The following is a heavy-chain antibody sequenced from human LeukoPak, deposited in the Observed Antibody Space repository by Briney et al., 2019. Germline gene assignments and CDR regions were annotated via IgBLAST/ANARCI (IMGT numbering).Heavy chain of an antibody. CDR2: INHSGST. D-gene: IGHD3-16*02. V-gene: IGHV4-34*01. Sequence: PSETLSLTCAVYGGSFSGYYWSWIRQPPGKGLEWIGEINHSGSTNYNPSLKSRVTISVDTSKNQFSLKLSSVTAADTAVYYCARGGYDYVWGSYRYNPLDYWGQGTLVTVSS. CDR1: GGSFSGYY. J-gene: IGHJ4*02. CDR3: ARGGYDYVWGSYRYNPLDY.